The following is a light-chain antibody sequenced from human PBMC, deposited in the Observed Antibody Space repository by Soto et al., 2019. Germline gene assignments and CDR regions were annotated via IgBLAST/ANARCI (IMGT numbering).Light chain of an antibody. Sequence: EIVLTQSPGTLSLSPGERATLSCRASQSVSSSFLAWYQQKPGQAPRLLIYGASSRATGIPDRFSGSESGTDFTLTISRLEPEDFAVYYCQQYDRSPRTFGQGTKVAIK. V-gene: IGKV3-20*01. CDR3: QQYDRSPRT. CDR2: GAS. CDR1: QSVSSSF. J-gene: IGKJ1*01.